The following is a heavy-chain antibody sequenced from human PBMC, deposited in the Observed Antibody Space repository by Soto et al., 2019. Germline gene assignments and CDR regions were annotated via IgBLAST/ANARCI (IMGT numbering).Heavy chain of an antibody. V-gene: IGHV4-30-4*01. CDR2: MSYSGST. CDR3: VREAGYYDSRGSNWFDP. D-gene: IGHD3-22*01. J-gene: IGHJ5*02. Sequence: SETLSLTCTVSGDSISSGDYYWIWIRQPPGKGLEWMGYMSYSGSTYYNPSLKSRITISVDTSMNQVSLKLSSVTAADTAVYYCVREAGYYDSRGSNWFDPWGQGTLVTVSS. CDR1: GDSISSGDYY.